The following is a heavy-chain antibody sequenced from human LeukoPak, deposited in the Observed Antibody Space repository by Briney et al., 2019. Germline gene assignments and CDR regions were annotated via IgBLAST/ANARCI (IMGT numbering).Heavy chain of an antibody. CDR3: AKPYLAGGAAGTFDS. Sequence: GRSLRLSCAASGFTFSSYGMHWVRQAPGKGLEWVSVIYYDGSNKYYADSVKGRFTISRDNSKNMLCLQMSSLRAEDTAVYYCAKPYLAGGAAGTFDSWGQGTLVTVSS. V-gene: IGHV3-33*06. CDR2: IYYDGSNK. D-gene: IGHD6-13*01. J-gene: IGHJ4*02. CDR1: GFTFSSYG.